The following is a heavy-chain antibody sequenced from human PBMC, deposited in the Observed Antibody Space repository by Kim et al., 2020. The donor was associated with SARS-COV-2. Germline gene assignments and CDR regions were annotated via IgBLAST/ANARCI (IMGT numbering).Heavy chain of an antibody. Sequence: STNSNPSLKSRVTISVDTSKNLFSLKLSSVTAADTAVYYCARSPGYYFDYWGQGTLVTVSS. CDR3: ARSPGYYFDY. J-gene: IGHJ4*02. V-gene: IGHV4-59*01. D-gene: IGHD3-10*01. CDR2: ST.